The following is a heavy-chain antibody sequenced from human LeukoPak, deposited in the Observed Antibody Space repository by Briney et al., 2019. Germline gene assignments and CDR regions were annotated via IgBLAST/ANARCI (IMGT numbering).Heavy chain of an antibody. CDR1: GGSISSYY. V-gene: IGHV4-59*12. CDR3: ARTWGNYYDPGGPVGRDYFDY. J-gene: IGHJ4*02. D-gene: IGHD3-22*01. CDR2: IYYSGST. Sequence: KPSETLSLTCTVSGGSISSYYWSWIRQSPGTGLEWIGYIYYSGSTNYNPSLKSRVTISVDTSKNQFSLKLSSVTAADTAVYYCARTWGNYYDPGGPVGRDYFDYWGQGTLVTVSS.